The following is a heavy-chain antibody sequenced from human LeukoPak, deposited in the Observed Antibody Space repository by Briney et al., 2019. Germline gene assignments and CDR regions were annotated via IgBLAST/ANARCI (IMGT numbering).Heavy chain of an antibody. CDR1: GYTFTGYY. J-gene: IGHJ3*02. D-gene: IGHD1-1*01. V-gene: IGHV1-2*02. Sequence: ASVKVSCKASGYTFTGYYIHWVRQAPGQGLEWMGWINPNSGGTNSAQKFQGRVTMTRDTSISSAYMELSRLRSDDTAVYYCARVASTTRRHDVFDIWGQGTMVIVSS. CDR3: ARVASTTRRHDVFDI. CDR2: INPNSGGT.